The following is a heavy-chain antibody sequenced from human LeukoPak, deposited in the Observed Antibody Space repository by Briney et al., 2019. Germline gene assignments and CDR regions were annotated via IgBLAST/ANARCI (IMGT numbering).Heavy chain of an antibody. CDR1: GFTFSRYG. D-gene: IGHD6-13*01. J-gene: IGHJ4*02. CDR2: IANDGKDK. CDR3: AKDQQVGAAAYYFDS. V-gene: IGHV3-30*18. Sequence: GGSLRLSCAASGFTFSRYGLHWVRQAPGKGLEGVAVIANDGKDKKYRDSVKGRFSISRDNSKSTLYLQMNSLRAEDTGVYYCAKDQQVGAAAYYFDSWGQGTLVTVPS.